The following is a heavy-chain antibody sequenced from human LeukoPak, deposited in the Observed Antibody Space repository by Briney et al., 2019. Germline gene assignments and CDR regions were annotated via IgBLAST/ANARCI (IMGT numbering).Heavy chain of an antibody. CDR3: ARFSSWYHGYSNY. V-gene: IGHV4-59*01. D-gene: IGHD6-13*01. J-gene: IGHJ4*02. CDR2: IYYSGST. Sequence: SETLSLTCTVSGGSISSYYWSWIRQPPGKGLEWIGYIYYSGSTNYNPSLKSRVTISVDTSKNQFSLKLSSVTAADTAVYYCARFSSWYHGYSNYWGQGTLVTVSS. CDR1: GGSISSYY.